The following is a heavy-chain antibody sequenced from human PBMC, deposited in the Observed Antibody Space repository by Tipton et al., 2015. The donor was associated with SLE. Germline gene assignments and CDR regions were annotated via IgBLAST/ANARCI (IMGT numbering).Heavy chain of an antibody. CDR1: GASSSGYY. Sequence: TLSLTCAVYGASSSGYYWSWFCKPPGNGLAWLGEIYHRRVTNYNPSLKSRVTISVDTSKNQFSLKLSSVTAADTAVYYCASNTRGAFDIWGKGTMVTVSS. CDR2: IYHRRVT. J-gene: IGHJ3*02. D-gene: IGHD1-26*01. CDR3: ASNTRGAFDI. V-gene: IGHV4-34*01.